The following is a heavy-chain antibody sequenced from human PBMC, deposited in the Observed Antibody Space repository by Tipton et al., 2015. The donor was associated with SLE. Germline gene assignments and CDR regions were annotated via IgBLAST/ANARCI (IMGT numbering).Heavy chain of an antibody. V-gene: IGHV4-39*07. Sequence: TLSLTCTVSGGSISSSSYYWGWIRQPPGKGLEWIGSIYYSGSTYYNPSLKSRVTISVDTSKNQFSLKLSSVTAADTAVYYCARDPSMREALDIWGQGAMVTVSS. CDR3: ARDPSMREALDI. CDR1: GGSISSSSYY. CDR2: IYYSGST. J-gene: IGHJ3*02. D-gene: IGHD2/OR15-2a*01.